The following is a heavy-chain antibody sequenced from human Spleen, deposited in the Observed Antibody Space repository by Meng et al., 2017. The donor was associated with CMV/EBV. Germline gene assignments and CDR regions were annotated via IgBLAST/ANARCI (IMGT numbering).Heavy chain of an antibody. CDR2: IKSKPVGETI. V-gene: IGHV3-15*01. J-gene: IGHJ4*02. CDR1: GFTFSNGW. Sequence: GGSLRLSCVASGFTFSNGWMNWVRQAPGKGLEWVARIKSKPVGETIDYAAPVKGRFTISRDDSESTLYLQMNDLKTEDTAIYYCATEYHGSELIYWGQGTVVTVSS. CDR3: ATEYHGSELIY. D-gene: IGHD3-10*01.